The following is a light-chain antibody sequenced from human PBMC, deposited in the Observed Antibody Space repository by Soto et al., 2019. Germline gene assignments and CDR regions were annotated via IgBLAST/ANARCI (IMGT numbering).Light chain of an antibody. J-gene: IGKJ1*01. CDR1: QSVGNF. V-gene: IGKV3-11*01. Sequence: EVVLTQSPASLSLSPGQRATLSCRASQSVGNFLAWYQQKPGQPARLLIYDASDRATGIPARFSGSGSGTDFTLTISSLEPEDFAVYYCQHRTNWPWTYGQGTKVEIK. CDR2: DAS. CDR3: QHRTNWPWT.